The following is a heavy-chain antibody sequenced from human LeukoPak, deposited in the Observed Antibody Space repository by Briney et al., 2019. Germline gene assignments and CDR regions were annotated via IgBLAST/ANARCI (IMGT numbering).Heavy chain of an antibody. CDR2: IWYDGSNK. CDR3: ARAKGIAVADL. CDR1: GFTFSSYG. V-gene: IGHV3-33*01. D-gene: IGHD6-19*01. Sequence: PGGSLRLSCAASGFTFSSYGMHWVRQAPGKGLEWVAVIWYDGSNKYYADSVKGRFTISRDNSKNTLYLQMNSLRAEDTALYYCARAKGIAVADLWGQGTLVTVSS. J-gene: IGHJ4*02.